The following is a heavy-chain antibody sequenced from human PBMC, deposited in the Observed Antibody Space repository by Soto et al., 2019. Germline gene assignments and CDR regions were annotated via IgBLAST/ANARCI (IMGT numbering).Heavy chain of an antibody. J-gene: IGHJ4*02. V-gene: IGHV3-21*06. Sequence: GGSLRLSCAASGFTFTRYSMNWVRQAPGKGLEWVSSISSTTNYIYYGGSMKGRFTISRDNAKNSLYLEMNSLRAEDTAVYYCARESEDLTSNFDYWGQGTLVTVSS. CDR2: ISSTTNYI. CDR3: ARESEDLTSNFDY. CDR1: GFTFTRYS.